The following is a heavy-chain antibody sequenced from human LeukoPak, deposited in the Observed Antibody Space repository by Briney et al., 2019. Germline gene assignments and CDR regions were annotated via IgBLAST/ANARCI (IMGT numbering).Heavy chain of an antibody. CDR2: IYSDNT. J-gene: IGHJ4*02. CDR3: ARRAGAYSHPYDY. CDR1: GFTVSSNP. Sequence: GGSLRLSCTVSGFTVSSNPMSWVRQAPGKGLEWVSFIYSDNTHYSDSVKGRFAISRDNSKNTLYLQMNSLRAEDTAVYYCARRAGAYSHPYDYWGQGTLVTVSS. D-gene: IGHD4/OR15-4a*01. V-gene: IGHV3-53*01.